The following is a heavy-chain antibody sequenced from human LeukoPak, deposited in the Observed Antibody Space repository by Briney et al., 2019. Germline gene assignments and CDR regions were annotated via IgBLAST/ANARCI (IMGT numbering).Heavy chain of an antibody. CDR1: GFTFSSYG. V-gene: IGHV3-30*18. CDR3: ANLLRWEPY. Sequence: GGSLRLSCAASGFTFSSYGMHWVRQAPGKGLEWVAVISYDGSNKYYADSVKGRFTISRDNSKNTLYLHMNSLRAEDTAVYYCANLLRWEPYWGQGTLVTVSS. J-gene: IGHJ4*02. D-gene: IGHD4-23*01. CDR2: ISYDGSNK.